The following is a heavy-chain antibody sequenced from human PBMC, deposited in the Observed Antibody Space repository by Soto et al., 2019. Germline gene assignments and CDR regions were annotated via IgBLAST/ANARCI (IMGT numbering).Heavy chain of an antibody. CDR2: ISGSGSTT. CDR1: GFTFSDYY. V-gene: IGHV3-11*01. CDR3: ARSSLTYFKF. J-gene: IGHJ4*02. Sequence: QVHLEESGGGLVKPGGSLRLSCTASGFTFSDYYMSWIRQAPGKGLEWLAYISGSGSTTYYTDSVKGRFAISRDNARTSLHLQINSLRVEDSAVYYCARSSLTYFKFWGQGTLVTVSS.